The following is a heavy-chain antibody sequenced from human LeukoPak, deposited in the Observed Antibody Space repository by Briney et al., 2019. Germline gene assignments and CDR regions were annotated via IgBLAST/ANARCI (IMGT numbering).Heavy chain of an antibody. CDR2: INAGNGNT. J-gene: IGHJ4*02. CDR3: ARDSESGSYFPGKLDH. V-gene: IGHV1-3*01. D-gene: IGHD1-26*01. CDR1: GYTFTSYA. Sequence: ASVKVSCKASGYTFTSYAMHWVRQAPGQRLEWMGWINAGNGNTKYSQKFQGRVTITRDTSASTAYMELSSLRSEDTAVYYCARDSESGSYFPGKLDHWGQGTLVTVSS.